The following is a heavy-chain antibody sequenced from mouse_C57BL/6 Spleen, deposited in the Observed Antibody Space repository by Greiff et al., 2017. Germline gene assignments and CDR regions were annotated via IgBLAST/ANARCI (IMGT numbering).Heavy chain of an antibody. CDR3: ARSGGRDYFDY. V-gene: IGHV1-55*01. J-gene: IGHJ2*01. CDR2: ISPGSGST. D-gene: IGHD1-1*01. Sequence: FQLQQPGAELVKPGASVTMSCKASGYTFTSYWITWVKQRPGQGLEWIGDISPGSGSTNYNEKFKSKATLTVDTSSSTAYMQLSSLTSEDSAVYYCARSGGRDYFDYWGQGTTLTVSS. CDR1: GYTFTSYW.